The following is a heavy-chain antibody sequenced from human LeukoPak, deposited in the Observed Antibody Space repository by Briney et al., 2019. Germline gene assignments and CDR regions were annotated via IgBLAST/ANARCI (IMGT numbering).Heavy chain of an antibody. CDR2: IYYSGST. CDR3: ARERRIQLWLGNWFDP. J-gene: IGHJ5*02. Sequence: PSETLSLTCTVSGGSISSYYWSWIRQPPGKGLEWIGYIYYSGSTNYNPSPKSRVTMSVDTSKNQFSLKLSSVTAADTAVYYCARERRIQLWLGNWFDPWGQGTLVTVSS. V-gene: IGHV4-59*12. D-gene: IGHD5-18*01. CDR1: GGSISSYY.